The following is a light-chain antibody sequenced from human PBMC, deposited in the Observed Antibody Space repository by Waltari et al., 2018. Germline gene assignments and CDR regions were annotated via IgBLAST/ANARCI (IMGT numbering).Light chain of an antibody. CDR1: QSVSRA. CDR2: GTS. Sequence: EIVLTQSPGTLSLSPGERATLSCRASQSVSRALAWYQQKPGQAPRLLIYGTSNSATGIPDRFSGSGSGTDFSLTISRLEPEDVAVYCQHYVRLPATFGQGTKVEIK. J-gene: IGKJ1*01. CDR3: QHYVRLPAT. V-gene: IGKV3-20*01.